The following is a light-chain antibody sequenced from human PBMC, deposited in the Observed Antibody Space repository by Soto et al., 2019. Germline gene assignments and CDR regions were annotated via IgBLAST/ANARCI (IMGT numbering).Light chain of an antibody. CDR3: PQRSNWPADVFT. J-gene: IGKJ3*01. Sequence: EIVLTQSPATLSLSPGDRATLSCRASQSVSSYLAWYQQKPGQAPRLLIYDASNRATGIPARFSGSGSGTPFPLTINSIHPEHFAVYYCPQRSNWPADVFTVGPGTTVNI. CDR1: QSVSSY. CDR2: DAS. V-gene: IGKV3-11*01.